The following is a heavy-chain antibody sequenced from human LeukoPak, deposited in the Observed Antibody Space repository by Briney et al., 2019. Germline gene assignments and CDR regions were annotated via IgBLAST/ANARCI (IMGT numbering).Heavy chain of an antibody. CDR3: EIGSLTVFVPGDAVDG. J-gene: IGHJ3*01. CDR1: GYTFTGYY. D-gene: IGHD3-10*02. Sequence: ASVRVSCKASGYTFTGYYMHWVREAPGQGLECRGWISPNSGGTNYAQKFQGRVTITRDTSISTAYMELSRQRSHDTTVYYWEIGSLTVFVPGDAVDGWGQGTMVTVSS. CDR2: ISPNSGGT. V-gene: IGHV1-2*02.